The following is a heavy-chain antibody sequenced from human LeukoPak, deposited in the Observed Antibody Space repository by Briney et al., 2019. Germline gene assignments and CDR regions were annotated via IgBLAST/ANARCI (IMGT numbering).Heavy chain of an antibody. CDR2: IKEDGTEK. CDR3: ATGGSGSS. V-gene: IGHV3-7*04. CDR1: GFMFNNYW. D-gene: IGHD3-10*01. J-gene: IGHJ5*02. Sequence: PGGSLRLSCAASGFMFNNYWMNWVRQAPDKGPEWLATIKEDGTEKYYVDSVKGRFTISRDNAKNSLSLQMNSLGAEDTAVHYCATGGSGSSWGQGNLVTVSS.